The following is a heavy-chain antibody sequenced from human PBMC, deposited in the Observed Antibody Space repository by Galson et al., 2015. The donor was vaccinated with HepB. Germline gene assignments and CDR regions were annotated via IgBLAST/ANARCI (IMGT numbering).Heavy chain of an antibody. CDR3: AGILRHQIDY. Sequence: CAISGDSVSSNSAAWNWIRQSPSRGLEWLGRTYYRSKWYNNYAVSVKSRVTINPDTSKNQFSLHLNSVTPEDTAVYYCAGILRHQIDYWGQGALVTVSS. CDR2: TYYRSKWYN. V-gene: IGHV6-1*01. CDR1: GDSVSSNSAA. J-gene: IGHJ4*02. D-gene: IGHD2-2*01.